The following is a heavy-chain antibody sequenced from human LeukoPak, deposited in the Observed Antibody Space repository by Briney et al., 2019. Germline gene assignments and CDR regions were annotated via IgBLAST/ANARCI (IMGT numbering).Heavy chain of an antibody. CDR2: ISSSVCST. CDR1: GFIFSSYA. J-gene: IGHJ4*02. D-gene: IGHD6-13*01. Sequence: GGSLRLSCAASGFIFSSYAMTWVRQAPGKGLEWVSAISSSVCSTYYADSVKGRFTISRDNSKNTLYLQMNSLRAEDTAVYYCARDWYEDYWGQGTLVTVSS. CDR3: ARDWYEDY. V-gene: IGHV3-23*01.